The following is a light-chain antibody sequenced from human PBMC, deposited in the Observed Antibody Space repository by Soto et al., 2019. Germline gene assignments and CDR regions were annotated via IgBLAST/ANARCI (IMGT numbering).Light chain of an antibody. Sequence: QLVLTQSPSASASLGASVKLTCTLSSGHSSYAIEWYQQRPEKGPRYLMKLNSDGSHSKGDGIPDRFSGSSSGAERYLTISSLQSEDEADYYCQTWGTGIRVFGGGTKLTVL. CDR1: SGHSSYA. V-gene: IGLV4-69*01. CDR3: QTWGTGIRV. J-gene: IGLJ3*02. CDR2: LNSDGSH.